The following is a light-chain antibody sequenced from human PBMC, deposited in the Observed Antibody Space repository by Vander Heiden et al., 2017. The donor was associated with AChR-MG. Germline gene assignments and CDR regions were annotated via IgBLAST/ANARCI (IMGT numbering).Light chain of an antibody. CDR3: QAWDSSTVV. J-gene: IGLJ2*01. Sequence: SYELTQPPSVSVSPGQTASITCSGDNLGDKYACWYQQKPGPSPVVGLHQDSKRPSGIPERFSGSNSGNTATLTISGTQAMEEADYYCQAWDSSTVVFGGGTKLTVL. V-gene: IGLV3-1*01. CDR2: QDS. CDR1: NLGDKY.